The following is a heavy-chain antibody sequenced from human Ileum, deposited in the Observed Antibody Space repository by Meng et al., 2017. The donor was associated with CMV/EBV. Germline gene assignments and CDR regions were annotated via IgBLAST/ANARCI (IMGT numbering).Heavy chain of an antibody. D-gene: IGHD3-16*01. V-gene: IGHV3-74*01. Sequence: GGSLRLSCVASGFSFRSYWMHWVRQVPGKGLMWVSRMNVDGSSIGYADSVKGRFTISRNNAKNTLYLQMNSLRDDDTAVYYCAKDFGTVGYDTFDIWGQGTMVTVSS. CDR1: GFSFRSYW. CDR3: AKDFGTVGYDTFDI. J-gene: IGHJ3*02. CDR2: MNVDGSSI.